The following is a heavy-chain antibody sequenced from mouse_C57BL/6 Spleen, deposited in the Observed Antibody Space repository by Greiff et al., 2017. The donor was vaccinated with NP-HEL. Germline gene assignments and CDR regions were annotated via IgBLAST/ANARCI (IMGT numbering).Heavy chain of an antibody. CDR1: GYAFSSYW. J-gene: IGHJ2*01. CDR2: IYPGDGDS. V-gene: IGHV1-80*01. CDR3: ARGNYGSVFGC. Sequence: VQLQESGAELVKPGASVKISCKASGYAFSSYWMNWVKQRPGKGLEWIGQIYPGDGDSNYNGKFNGKATLTADKSSSTAYVQLSSLTSEDSAVYFCARGNYGSVFGCWGQGTTLTVDS. D-gene: IGHD1-1*01.